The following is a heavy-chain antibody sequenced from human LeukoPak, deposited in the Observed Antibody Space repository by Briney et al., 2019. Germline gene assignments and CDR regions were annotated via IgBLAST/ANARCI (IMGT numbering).Heavy chain of an antibody. J-gene: IGHJ3*02. CDR2: IYSGGST. D-gene: IGHD3-3*01. CDR3: ARVWIEYLGGGAFDI. Sequence: PGGSLRLSCAASGFIVSTSYMTWVRQAPGKGLEWASVIYSGGSTYYADSVKGRFTISRDNANNSLYLQMNSLRAEDTAVYYCARVWIEYLGGGAFDIWGQGTMVTVSS. CDR1: GFIVSTSY. V-gene: IGHV3-53*01.